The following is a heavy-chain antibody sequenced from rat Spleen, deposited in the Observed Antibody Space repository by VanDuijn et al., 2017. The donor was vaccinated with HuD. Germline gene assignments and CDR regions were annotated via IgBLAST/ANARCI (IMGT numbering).Heavy chain of an antibody. CDR3: AKDRGHGSPDY. CDR2: IFYDGSNT. D-gene: IGHD1-12*02. V-gene: IGHV5-17*01. J-gene: IGHJ2*01. Sequence: EVQLVESGGGLVQPGRSLKLSCAASGFTFSDYAMAWVRQAPKRGLEWVATIFYDGSNTYYRDSVKGRFTLSRDDAKSTLYLQMNSLRSEDTATYYCAKDRGHGSPDYWGQGVMVTVSS. CDR1: GFTFSDYA.